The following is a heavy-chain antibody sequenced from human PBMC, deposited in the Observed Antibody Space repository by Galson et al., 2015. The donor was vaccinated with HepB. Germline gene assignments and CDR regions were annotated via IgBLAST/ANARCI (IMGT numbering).Heavy chain of an antibody. V-gene: IGHV6-1*01. CDR3: ARSTARSIAARGAFDI. Sequence: CAISGDSVSSNSAAWNWIRQSPSRGLEWLGRTYYRSKWYNDYAVSVKSRITINPDTSKNQFSLQLNSVTPEDTAVYYCARSTARSIAARGAFDIWGQGTMVTVSS. J-gene: IGHJ3*02. CDR2: TYYRSKWYN. D-gene: IGHD6-6*01. CDR1: GDSVSSNSAA.